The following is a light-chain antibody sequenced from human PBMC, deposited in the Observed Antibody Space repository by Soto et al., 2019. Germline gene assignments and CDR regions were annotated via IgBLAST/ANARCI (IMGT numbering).Light chain of an antibody. CDR3: QQYNKWPKM. V-gene: IGKV3-15*01. Sequence: EIVMTQSPTTLSVSPGERATLSCRASQSVSSNLAWYQQKPGQAPRLLIYGASTRATGIPARFSGSGSGTDFTLTISSLEPEDFAVYYCQQYNKWPKMFGQGTKVDIK. J-gene: IGKJ1*01. CDR1: QSVSSN. CDR2: GAS.